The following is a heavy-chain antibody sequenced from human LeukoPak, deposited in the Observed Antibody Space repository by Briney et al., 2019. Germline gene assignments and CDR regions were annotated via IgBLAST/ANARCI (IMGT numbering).Heavy chain of an antibody. V-gene: IGHV3-72*01. CDR2: IRKKAYSYTT. Sequence: GGSLRLSCAASGFSFNDHYMVWVRQAPGRGLEWVGRIRKKAYSYTTQYAPSVKGRFTISRDDSKNSLYLQMDSLKTEDTAVYYCARASGVNWSYRYFDYWGQGTLVTVSS. CDR1: GFSFNDHY. J-gene: IGHJ4*02. D-gene: IGHD1-7*01. CDR3: ARASGVNWSYRYFDY.